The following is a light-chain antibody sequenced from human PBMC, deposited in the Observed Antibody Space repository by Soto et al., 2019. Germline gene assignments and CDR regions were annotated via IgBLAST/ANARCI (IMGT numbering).Light chain of an antibody. CDR1: KNDIGVYDF. CDR3: KSYAGSNTYV. V-gene: IGLV2-8*01. Sequence: LTQPPSASGSPGQSVTISCTGTKNDIGVYDFVSWYQHHPGKAPRLIIYEVVQRPSGVPDRFSGSKSGNTASLTVSGLQAAGEADYFCKSYAGSNTYVFGSGTKVTVL. CDR2: EVV. J-gene: IGLJ1*01.